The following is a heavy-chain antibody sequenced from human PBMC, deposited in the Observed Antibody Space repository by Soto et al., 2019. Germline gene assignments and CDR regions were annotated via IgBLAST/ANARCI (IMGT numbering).Heavy chain of an antibody. D-gene: IGHD3-10*02. CDR1: GYSLTSYY. V-gene: IGHV1-46*04. J-gene: IGHJ4*02. CDR3: ARSYVTSRPIDF. Sequence: QVQLVQSGAEVRKPGASVKVSCEASGYSLTSYYMHWVRRAPGQGLEWMGITNPSDGSTNYAQKLQGRVTMTSDTSTSTVYMEMSSLRAEDTAMYYCARSYVTSRPIDFWGQGTLVTVSS. CDR2: TNPSDGST.